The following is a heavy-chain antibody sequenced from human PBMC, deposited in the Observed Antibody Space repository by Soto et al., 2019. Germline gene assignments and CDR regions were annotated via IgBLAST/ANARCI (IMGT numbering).Heavy chain of an antibody. CDR1: GGSFSGYY. V-gene: IGHV4-34*01. CDR3: ARMPLGYCSGGSCRLLDY. CDR2: INHSGST. Sequence: PSETLSLTCAVYGGSFSGYYWSWIRQPPGKGPEWIGEINHSGSTNYNPSLKSRVTISVDTSKNQLSLKLSSVTAADTAVYYCARMPLGYCSGGSCRLLDYWGQGTLVTVSS. J-gene: IGHJ4*02. D-gene: IGHD2-15*01.